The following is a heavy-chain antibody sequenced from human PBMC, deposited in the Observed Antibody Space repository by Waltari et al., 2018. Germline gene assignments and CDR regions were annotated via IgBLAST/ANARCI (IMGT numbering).Heavy chain of an antibody. Sequence: QVHLVQSGAEVKKPGASVKVSCKASGYTFTNYDINWGRQAPGQRLEWMGWINAGNGNTEYSQKFQGRVTISRDTSANTAYMELSSLTSEDTAIYYCARDLVTRGGWFDPWGQGTLVTVSP. J-gene: IGHJ5*02. CDR2: INAGNGNT. V-gene: IGHV1-3*01. CDR1: GYTFTNYD. CDR3: ARDLVTRGGWFDP. D-gene: IGHD2-21*02.